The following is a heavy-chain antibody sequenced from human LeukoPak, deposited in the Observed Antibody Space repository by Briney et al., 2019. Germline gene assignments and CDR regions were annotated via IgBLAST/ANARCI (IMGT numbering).Heavy chain of an antibody. D-gene: IGHD3-10*01. CDR3: ATATMVRDVHFDY. V-gene: IGHV1-69*13. J-gene: IGHJ4*02. CDR1: GGTFSSYT. Sequence: SVKVSCKVSGGTFSSYTITWVRQAPGQGLEWMGGIIPIFGSANYAQKFQGRVTITADESTSTAYMELSSLRSEDTAVYYCATATMVRDVHFDYWGQGTLVTVSS. CDR2: IIPIFGSA.